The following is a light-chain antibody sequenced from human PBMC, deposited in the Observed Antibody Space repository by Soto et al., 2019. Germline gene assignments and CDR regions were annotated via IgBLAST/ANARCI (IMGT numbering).Light chain of an antibody. V-gene: IGLV4-69*01. J-gene: IGLJ3*02. CDR1: SGHSSYA. CDR3: QTWGTGLWV. CDR2: LNSDGSH. Sequence: QLVLTQSPSASASLGASVKLTCTLSSGHSSYAIAWHQQQPEKGPRYLMKLNSDGSHSKGDGIPDRFSGSSSGAERYLTISSLQSEDGADYYCQTWGTGLWVFGGGTKLTV.